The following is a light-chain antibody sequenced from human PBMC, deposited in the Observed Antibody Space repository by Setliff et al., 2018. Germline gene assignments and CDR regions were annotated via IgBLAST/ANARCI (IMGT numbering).Light chain of an antibody. J-gene: IGLJ1*01. CDR3: MSYTTIRTYV. CDR1: SSDVGAYSR. Sequence: QSALTQPASVSGSTGQSITISCAGTSSDVGAYSRVSWYQQYPGKAPKLMISEVSNRPSGVSYRFSGSKSGNTASLTISGLQAEDEADYYCMSYTTIRTYVFGTGTKVTVL. V-gene: IGLV2-14*01. CDR2: EVS.